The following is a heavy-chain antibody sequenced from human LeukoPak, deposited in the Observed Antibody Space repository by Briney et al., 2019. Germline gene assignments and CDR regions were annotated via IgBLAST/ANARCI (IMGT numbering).Heavy chain of an antibody. CDR2: IYTSGST. J-gene: IGHJ4*02. CDR3: ARVQGGLWYSRSWYFDY. Sequence: SEPLSLTCTVCGDSISIHYWIWIRQPAAKGLECIGRIYTSGSTNYNPSLKSRVTMSVDTSKNQFSLKLRSVTDADADVYYCARVQGGLWYSRSWYFDYWGQGTLVTVSS. CDR1: GDSISIHY. V-gene: IGHV4-4*07. D-gene: IGHD6-13*01.